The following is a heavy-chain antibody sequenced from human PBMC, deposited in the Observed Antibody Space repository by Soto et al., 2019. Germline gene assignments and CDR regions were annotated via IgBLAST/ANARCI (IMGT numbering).Heavy chain of an antibody. J-gene: IGHJ4*02. V-gene: IGHV3-7*01. Sequence: GGSLRLSCEASGVMFGGYWMSWVRQAPGKGLEWVANINDDGSERNYVDSVKGRFKISRDTPKNLLFLQMNSMRDEDTAVYYCARELYRYYTYGPGDYWGQRTPVTVS. CDR2: INDDGSER. CDR1: GVMFGGYW. D-gene: IGHD3-16*02. CDR3: ARELYRYYTYGPGDY.